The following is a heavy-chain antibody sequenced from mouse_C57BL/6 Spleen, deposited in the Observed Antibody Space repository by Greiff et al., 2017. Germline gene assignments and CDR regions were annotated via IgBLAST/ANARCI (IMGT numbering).Heavy chain of an antibody. CDR1: GYTFTSYW. V-gene: IGHV1-69*01. Sequence: QVQLQQPGAELVMPGASVKLSCKASGYTFTSYWMHWVKQRPGQGLEWIGEIDPSDSYTNYNQQFKGKSTLTVDKSSSTAYMQLSSLTSEDSAVYYCARLGSSFYYAMDYWGQGTSVTVSS. CDR2: IDPSDSYT. D-gene: IGHD1-1*01. CDR3: ARLGSSFYYAMDY. J-gene: IGHJ4*01.